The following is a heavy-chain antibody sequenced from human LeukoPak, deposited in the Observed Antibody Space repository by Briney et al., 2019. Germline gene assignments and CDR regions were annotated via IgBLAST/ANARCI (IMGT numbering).Heavy chain of an antibody. Sequence: ASVKVSCKASGYTFTSYYMHWVRQAPGQGLEWMGIINPSGGSTSYAQKFQGRVTMTRDTSTSTVYMELSSLRSEDTAVYYCARPTYYYDSSGYYFDYWGQGTLVTVSS. CDR2: INPSGGST. V-gene: IGHV1-46*01. D-gene: IGHD3-22*01. CDR3: ARPTYYYDSSGYYFDY. J-gene: IGHJ4*02. CDR1: GYTFTSYY.